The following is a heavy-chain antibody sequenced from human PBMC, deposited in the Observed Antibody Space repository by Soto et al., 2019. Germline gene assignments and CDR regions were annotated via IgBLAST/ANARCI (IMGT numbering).Heavy chain of an antibody. V-gene: IGHV4-34*01. J-gene: IGHJ6*02. CDR2: INHSGST. CDR1: GGSFSGYY. CDR3: ATLMTYYDFWSGYYSGLASGMDV. Sequence: PSETLSLTCAVSGGSFSGYYWSWIRQPPGKGLEWIGEINHSGSTNYNPSLKSRVTISVDTSKNQFSLKLSSVTAADTAVYYCATLMTYYDFWSGYYSGLASGMDVWGQGTTVTVSS. D-gene: IGHD3-3*01.